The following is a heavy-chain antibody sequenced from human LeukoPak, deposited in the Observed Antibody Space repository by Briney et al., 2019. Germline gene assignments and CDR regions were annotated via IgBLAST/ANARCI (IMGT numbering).Heavy chain of an antibody. Sequence: SETRSLTCSVSGDSINNYYWSWIRQPPGRGLEWIGYIYYSGSTNYNPSLKSRLTISVDTSKNQFSLKLSSVTAADTAVYYCARLTKRNDPFAIWGQGTMVTVSS. D-gene: IGHD1-14*01. J-gene: IGHJ3*02. CDR3: ARLTKRNDPFAI. CDR2: IYYSGST. CDR1: GDSINNYY. V-gene: IGHV4-59*01.